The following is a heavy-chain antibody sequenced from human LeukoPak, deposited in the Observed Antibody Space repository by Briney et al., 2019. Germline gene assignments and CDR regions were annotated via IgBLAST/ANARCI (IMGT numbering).Heavy chain of an antibody. J-gene: IGHJ4*02. CDR3: ARVAYSGYERDY. D-gene: IGHD5-12*01. CDR1: GGSFSGYY. Sequence: PSETLSLTCAVYGGSFSGYYWSWIRQPPGKGLEWIGEINHSGSTNYNPSLKSRVTISVDTSKNQFSLELSSVTAADTAVYYCARVAYSGYERDYWGQGTLVTVSS. CDR2: INHSGST. V-gene: IGHV4-34*01.